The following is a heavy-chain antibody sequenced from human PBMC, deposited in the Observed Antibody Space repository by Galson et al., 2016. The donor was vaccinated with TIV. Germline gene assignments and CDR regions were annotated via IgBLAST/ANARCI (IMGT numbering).Heavy chain of an antibody. J-gene: IGHJ4*02. CDR1: GYMFSAHW. D-gene: IGHD3-16*01. CDR3: AKGKEYYEF. CDR2: MNPGDSET. V-gene: IGHV5-51*03. Sequence: QSGAEVKKPGESLIISCKASGYMFSAHWFGWVRQMPGKGPEWIGIMNPGDSETRYSPSFEGLVTISADNSISTAYLQWHSLKASDTAVYYCAKGKEYYEFWGQGTLVTVSS.